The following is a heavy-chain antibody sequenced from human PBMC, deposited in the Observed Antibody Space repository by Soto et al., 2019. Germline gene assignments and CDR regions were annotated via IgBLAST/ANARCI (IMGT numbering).Heavy chain of an antibody. V-gene: IGHV3-48*02. J-gene: IGHJ1*01. CDR3: ARTAYCTSDICPPGVPS. CDR1: GFTFEIHS. CDR2: IDASGTTI. D-gene: IGHD2-8*02. Sequence: EVQLVQSGGGLVQPGGSLRLSCAASGFTFEIHSMNWVRQAPGKGLEWVSSIDASGTTIYYADSVKGRFYISRHNAKSSLYLQMNNLRDEDTAVYYGARTAYCTSDICPPGVPSWGKGTLVTVSS.